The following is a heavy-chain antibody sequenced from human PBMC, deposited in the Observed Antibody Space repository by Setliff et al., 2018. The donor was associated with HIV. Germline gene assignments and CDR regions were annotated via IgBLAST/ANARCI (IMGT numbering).Heavy chain of an antibody. CDR2: ISPYNGDT. V-gene: IGHV1-18*01. D-gene: IGHD3-22*01. J-gene: IGHJ1*01. CDR1: GYRFNTYG. Sequence: GASVKVSCKAPGYRFNTYGISWVRQAPEQGLEWMGWISPYNGDTRFAQRLQGRVTLTTDTSTNTAYLEMRTLRSDDTAVYYCVRGVTRDSSGYYRDEYFQHWGQGTPVTVSS. CDR3: VRGVTRDSSGYYRDEYFQH.